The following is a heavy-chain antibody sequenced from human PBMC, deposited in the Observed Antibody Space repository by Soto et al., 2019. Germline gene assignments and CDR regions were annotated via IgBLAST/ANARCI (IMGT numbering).Heavy chain of an antibody. Sequence: ESGPTLVNPTQTLTLTCTFSGFSLSTSGMCVSWIRQPPGKALEWLALIDWDDDKYYSTSLKTRLTISKDTSKNQVVLTMTNMDPVDTATYYCARYGSYGSGSYQYFDYWGQGTLVTVSS. J-gene: IGHJ4*02. D-gene: IGHD3-10*01. CDR2: IDWDDDK. V-gene: IGHV2-70*01. CDR3: ARYGSYGSGSYQYFDY. CDR1: GFSLSTSGMC.